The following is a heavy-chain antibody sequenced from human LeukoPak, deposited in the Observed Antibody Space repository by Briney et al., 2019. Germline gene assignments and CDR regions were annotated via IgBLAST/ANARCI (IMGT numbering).Heavy chain of an antibody. CDR1: GGTFSSYA. CDR2: IIPIFGTA. V-gene: IGHV1-69*05. D-gene: IGHD1-26*01. Sequence: SVKVSCRASGGTFSSYAISWVRQAPGQGLEWMGGIIPIFGTANYAQKFQGRVTITTDESTSTAYMELSSLRSEDTAVYYCARSRNAGSSPFDYWGQGTLVTVSS. CDR3: ARSRNAGSSPFDY. J-gene: IGHJ4*02.